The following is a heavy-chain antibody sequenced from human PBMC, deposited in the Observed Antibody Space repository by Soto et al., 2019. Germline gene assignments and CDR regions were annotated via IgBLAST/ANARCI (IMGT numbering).Heavy chain of an antibody. CDR2: VYYTGNT. Sequence: QVQLQESGPGLVKPSETLSLTCAVSGGSISNYNYYWGWIRQSPGKGLEWIGSVYYTGNTYYNPSINSRLTISVDTSENQFSLRLTSVNAADTAVYFCARLRARWFGDLLSSDLDFWGQGSLVTVSS. CDR1: GGSISNYNYY. CDR3: ARLRARWFGDLLSSDLDF. V-gene: IGHV4-39*01. J-gene: IGHJ4*02. D-gene: IGHD3-10*01.